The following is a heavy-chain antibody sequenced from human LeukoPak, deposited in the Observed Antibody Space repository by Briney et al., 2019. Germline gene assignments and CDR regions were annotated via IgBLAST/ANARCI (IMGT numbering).Heavy chain of an antibody. D-gene: IGHD2-15*01. CDR3: ARVRGCSRVNCYYYFDY. CDR2: IYYSGST. V-gene: IGHV4-31*03. CDR1: GGSISSVDYY. Sequence: PSETLTLTCTVSGGSISSVDYYWSRIRQHPGKGLEWIGYIYYSGSTYYNPSLKSRVTISVDTSKNQFSLKLSSVTAADTAVYYCARVRGCSRVNCYYYFDYWGQGTLVTVSS. J-gene: IGHJ4*02.